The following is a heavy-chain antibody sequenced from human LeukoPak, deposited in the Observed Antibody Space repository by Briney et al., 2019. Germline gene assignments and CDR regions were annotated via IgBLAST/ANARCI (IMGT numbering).Heavy chain of an antibody. CDR3: ARDINFYGGNLFDY. CDR1: GFTFSSSA. V-gene: IGHV3-23*01. CDR2: ISGSGTGT. Sequence: GGSLRLSCAASGFTFSSSAMSWVRQAPGKGLYWVSAISGSGTGTYYADSVKGRFTISRDNSKNTLYLQMNSLRAEDTAVYYCARDINFYGGNLFDYWGQGTLVTVSS. J-gene: IGHJ4*02. D-gene: IGHD4-23*01.